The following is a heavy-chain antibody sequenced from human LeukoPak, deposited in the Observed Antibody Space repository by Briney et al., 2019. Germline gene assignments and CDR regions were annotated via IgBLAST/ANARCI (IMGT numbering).Heavy chain of an antibody. CDR2: IRNDGFYK. V-gene: IGHV3-30*02. D-gene: IGHD4-23*01. J-gene: IGHJ4*02. CDR1: GFTFSDHA. CDR3: ARAVAGSAFDH. Sequence: PGGSLRLSCGTSGFTFSDHAMHWVSQAPGRGLEWLAFIRNDGFYKYYSESGKGRFIISRDNSKNTLFLQMNSLRPDDTALYYCARAVAGSAFDHWGQGTLVAVSS.